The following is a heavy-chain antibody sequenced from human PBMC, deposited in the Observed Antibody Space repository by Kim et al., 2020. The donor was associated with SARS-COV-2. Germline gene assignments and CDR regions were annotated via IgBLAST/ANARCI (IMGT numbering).Heavy chain of an antibody. D-gene: IGHD3-3*01. J-gene: IGHJ5*02. CDR3: ARRDLTRITIFGLITRGWFDP. CDR1: GGSISSSSYY. V-gene: IGHV4-39*01. CDR2: IYYSGST. Sequence: SETLSLTCTVSGGSISSSSYYWGWIRQPPGKGLEWIGSIYYSGSTYYNPSLKSRLTISADTSKNQFSLKLSSVTAADTAVYYCARRDLTRITIFGLITRGWFDPWGQGTLVSVSS.